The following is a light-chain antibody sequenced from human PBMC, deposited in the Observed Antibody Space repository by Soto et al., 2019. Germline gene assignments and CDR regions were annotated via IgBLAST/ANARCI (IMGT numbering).Light chain of an antibody. J-gene: IGKJ4*01. CDR1: KSVSTY. CDR3: QQRSNWPPLT. V-gene: IGKV3-11*02. CDR2: DAS. Sequence: EIVLTQSPATLSLSPGERATISCRASKSVSTYLAWYQQKPGQAPRLLIYDASHRATGIPARFSGSGSGRDFTLTISSLEPEDFAVYYCQQRSNWPPLTFGGGTKVEIK.